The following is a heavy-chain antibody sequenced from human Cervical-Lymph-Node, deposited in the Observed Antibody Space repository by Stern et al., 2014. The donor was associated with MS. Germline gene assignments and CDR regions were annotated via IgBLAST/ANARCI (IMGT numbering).Heavy chain of an antibody. CDR2: ISANNVNT. J-gene: IGHJ5*02. CDR3: ARHSIKGYNCFDT. CDR1: GFALTSAG. Sequence: QDQLVQSGAELKKPGASVKVSCKASGFALTSAGISWVRQAPGPGLARMGWISANNVNTNYAQRFQDRVNMTTDTSTSTAYMELRSLRSDDTAVYYCARHSIKGYNCFDTWGQGTLVTVSS. V-gene: IGHV1-18*01. D-gene: IGHD1-14*01.